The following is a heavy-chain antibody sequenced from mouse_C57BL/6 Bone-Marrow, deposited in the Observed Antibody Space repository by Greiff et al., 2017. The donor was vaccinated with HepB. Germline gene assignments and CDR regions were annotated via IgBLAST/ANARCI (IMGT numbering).Heavy chain of an antibody. V-gene: IGHV14-3*01. CDR2: IDPANGNT. CDR3: AREGNYEDYFDY. CDR1: GFNIKNTY. Sequence: VQLQQSVAELVRPGASVKLSCTASGFNIKNTYMHWVKQRPEQGLEWIGRIDPANGNTKYAPKFKGKATLTADKSSSTAYMELRSLTSEDSAVYFCAREGNYEDYFDYWGQGTTLTVSS. D-gene: IGHD2-1*01. J-gene: IGHJ2*01.